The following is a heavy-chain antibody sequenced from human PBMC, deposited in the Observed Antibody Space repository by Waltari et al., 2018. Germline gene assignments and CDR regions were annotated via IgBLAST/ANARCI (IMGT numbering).Heavy chain of an antibody. CDR1: GFTFSSYA. J-gene: IGHJ4*02. CDR3: AKASSYYDFWSGSDY. Sequence: EVQLLESGGGLVQPGGSLRLSCAASGFTFSSYAMSWVRQAPGKGLEWVSAISGSCGSSYYADSVKGRFTISRDNSKNTLYLQMNSLRAEDTAVYYCAKASSYYDFWSGSDYWGQGTLVTVSS. D-gene: IGHD3-3*01. CDR2: ISGSCGSS. V-gene: IGHV3-23*01.